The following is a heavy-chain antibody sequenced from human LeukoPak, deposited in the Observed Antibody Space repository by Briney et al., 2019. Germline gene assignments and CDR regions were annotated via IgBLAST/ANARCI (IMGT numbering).Heavy chain of an antibody. CDR1: GGSISSSSYY. V-gene: IGHV4-39*01. J-gene: IGHJ4*02. Sequence: SETLSLTCTVSGGSISSSSYYWGWIRQPPGKGLEWIGSIYYSGSTNYNPSLKSRVTISVDTSKNQFSLKLSSVTAADTAVYYCARHGAVVGAADLKPADYWGQGTLVTVSS. CDR2: IYYSGST. CDR3: ARHGAVVGAADLKPADY. D-gene: IGHD1-26*01.